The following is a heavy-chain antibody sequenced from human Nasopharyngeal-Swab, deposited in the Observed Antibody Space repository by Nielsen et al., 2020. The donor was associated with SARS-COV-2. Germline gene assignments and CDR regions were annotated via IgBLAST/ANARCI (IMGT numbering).Heavy chain of an antibody. V-gene: IGHV1-69*04. J-gene: IGHJ6*02. D-gene: IGHD3-16*02. CDR1: GGTFSSYA. CDR2: IIPILGIA. Sequence: SVKVSYKASGGTFSSYAISWVRQAPGQGLEWMGRIIPILGIANYAQKFQGRVTITADKSTSTAYMELSSLRSEDTAVYYCARVKLRLGELSLASKAFYYYYGMDVWGQGTTVTVSS. CDR3: ARVKLRLGELSLASKAFYYYYGMDV.